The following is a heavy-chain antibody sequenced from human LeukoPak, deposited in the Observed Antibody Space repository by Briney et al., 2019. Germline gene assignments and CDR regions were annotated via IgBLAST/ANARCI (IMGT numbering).Heavy chain of an antibody. D-gene: IGHD4-17*01. Sequence: GGSLRLSCAASGFTFSSYAMSWVRQAPVKGLEWVSAISGSGGSTYYADSVKGRFTISRDNSKNTLYLQMNSLRAEDTAVYYCAKDHSLVEYGDYPGTDWGQGTLVTVSS. J-gene: IGHJ4*02. CDR3: AKDHSLVEYGDYPGTD. CDR1: GFTFSSYA. CDR2: ISGSGGST. V-gene: IGHV3-23*01.